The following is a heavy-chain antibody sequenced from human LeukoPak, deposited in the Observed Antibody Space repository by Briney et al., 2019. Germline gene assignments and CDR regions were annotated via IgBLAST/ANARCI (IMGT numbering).Heavy chain of an antibody. D-gene: IGHD3-9*01. Sequence: ASVKVSCKASGYTFTSYGISWVRQAPGQGLEWMGWISAYNGNTNYAQKLQGRVTMTTDTSTSTAYMELRSLRSDDTAVYYCAREYYDILTTYYYYMDVRGKGTTVTVSS. CDR1: GYTFTSYG. CDR2: ISAYNGNT. V-gene: IGHV1-18*01. CDR3: AREYYDILTTYYYYMDV. J-gene: IGHJ6*03.